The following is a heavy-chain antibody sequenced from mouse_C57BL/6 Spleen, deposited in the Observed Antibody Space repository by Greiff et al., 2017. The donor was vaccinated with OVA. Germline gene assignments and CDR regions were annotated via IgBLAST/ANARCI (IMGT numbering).Heavy chain of an antibody. D-gene: IGHD2-1*01. CDR3: TRDRYGNLYYFDY. CDR2: IDPETGGT. Sequence: VQLQQSGAELVRPGASVTLSCKASGYTFTDYEMHWVKQTPVHGLEWIGAIDPETGGTAYNQKFKGKAILTAEKSSSTAYMELRSLTSEDSAVYYCTRDRYGNLYYFDYWGQGTTLTVSS. V-gene: IGHV1-15*01. CDR1: GYTFTDYE. J-gene: IGHJ2*01.